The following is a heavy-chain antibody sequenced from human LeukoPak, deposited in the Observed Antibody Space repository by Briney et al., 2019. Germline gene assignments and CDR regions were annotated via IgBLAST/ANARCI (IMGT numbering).Heavy chain of an antibody. CDR3: ARYSSANGYAFDI. D-gene: IGHD3-22*01. CDR2: TYTSGST. Sequence: SQTLSLTCTVSGGSISSGSYYWSWIRQPAGKGLEWIGRTYTSGSTNYNPSLKSRVTISVDTSKNQFSLKLSSVTAADTAVYYCARYSSANGYAFDIWGQGTMVTVSS. V-gene: IGHV4-61*02. CDR1: GGSISSGSYY. J-gene: IGHJ3*02.